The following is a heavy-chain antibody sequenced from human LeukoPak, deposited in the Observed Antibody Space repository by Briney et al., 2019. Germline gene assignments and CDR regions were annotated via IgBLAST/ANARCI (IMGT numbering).Heavy chain of an antibody. CDR1: GFTFSSYG. CDR2: IWYDGSNK. CDR3: ATAGHSSGWYPDY. D-gene: IGHD6-19*01. V-gene: IGHV3-33*01. J-gene: IGHJ4*02. Sequence: SLRLSCAAAGFTFSSYGMHWVRQAPGKGLEWDAVIWYDGSNKYYADSVKGRFTISRDNSKNTLYLQMNSLRAEDTAVYYCATAGHSSGWYPDYWGQGTLVTVSS.